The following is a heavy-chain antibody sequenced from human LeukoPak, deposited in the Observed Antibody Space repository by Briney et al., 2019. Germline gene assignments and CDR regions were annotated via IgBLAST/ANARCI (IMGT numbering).Heavy chain of an antibody. CDR3: ARDYGDYGRPDC. CDR1: GFTFSSYE. D-gene: IGHD4-17*01. Sequence: GGSLRLSCAASGFTFSSYEMNWVRQAPGKGLEWVARISYDGSNKYYAGSVKGRFTISRDISKNTLYLEMNSLRVEDTAVYYCARDYGDYGRPDCWGQGTMVTVSS. V-gene: IGHV3-30*04. CDR2: ISYDGSNK. J-gene: IGHJ3*01.